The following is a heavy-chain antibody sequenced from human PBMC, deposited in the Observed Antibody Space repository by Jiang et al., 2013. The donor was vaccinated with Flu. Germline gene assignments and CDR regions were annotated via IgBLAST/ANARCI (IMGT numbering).Heavy chain of an antibody. D-gene: IGHD3-9*01. V-gene: IGHV6-1*01. Sequence: QTLSLTCAISGDSVSSNSAAWNWIRQSPSRGLEWLGRTYYRSKWYNDYAVSVKSRITINPDTSKNQFSLQLNSVTPEDTAVYYCARDRIGRYFDWFPLKYYYYGMDVWGQGTTVTVSS. CDR3: ARDRIGRYFDWFPLKYYYYGMDV. J-gene: IGHJ6*02. CDR1: GDSVSSNSAA. CDR2: TYYRSKWYN.